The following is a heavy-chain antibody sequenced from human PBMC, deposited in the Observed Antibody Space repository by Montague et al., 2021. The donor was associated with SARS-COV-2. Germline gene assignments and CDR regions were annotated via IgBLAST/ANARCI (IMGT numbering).Heavy chain of an antibody. CDR3: ARMTTVVTLGYYYYGMDV. Sequence: PALVKPTQTLTLTCTFSGFSLSTSGTCVSWIRQPPGKALEWLALIDWDDDKYYSTSLKTRLTISKDTSKNQVVLTMTNMDPVDTATYYCARMTTVVTLGYYYYGMDVWGQGTTVPVSS. CDR2: IDWDDDK. V-gene: IGHV2-70*01. J-gene: IGHJ6*02. D-gene: IGHD4-23*01. CDR1: GFSLSTSGTC.